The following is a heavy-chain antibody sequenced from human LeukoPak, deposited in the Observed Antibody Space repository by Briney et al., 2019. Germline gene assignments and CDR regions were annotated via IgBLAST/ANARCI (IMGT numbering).Heavy chain of an antibody. V-gene: IGHV4-38-2*02. J-gene: IGHJ5*02. D-gene: IGHD2-21*02. Sequence: PSETLSLTCTVSGYSISSDYYWGWIRQPPGKGLEWIGSISHSGSTYYNPSLKSRVTISVDTSKNQFSLKLSSVTAADTAVYYCARPSYCGGDCYSGGWFDPWGQGTLVTVSS. CDR1: GYSISSDYY. CDR3: ARPSYCGGDCYSGGWFDP. CDR2: ISHSGST.